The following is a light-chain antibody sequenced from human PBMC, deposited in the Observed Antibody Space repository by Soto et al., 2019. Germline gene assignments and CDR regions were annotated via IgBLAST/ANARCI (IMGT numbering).Light chain of an antibody. Sequence: QSVLTQPASVSGSPGQSITISCSGTSSNIGGYNVVSWYQQHPGKAPKLMIYEVSNRPSGVSNRFSGSKSGNTASLTISGLQAEDEADYYCSSYTSSSTLVFGGGTQLTVL. J-gene: IGLJ2*01. CDR1: SSNIGGYNV. CDR3: SSYTSSSTLV. CDR2: EVS. V-gene: IGLV2-14*01.